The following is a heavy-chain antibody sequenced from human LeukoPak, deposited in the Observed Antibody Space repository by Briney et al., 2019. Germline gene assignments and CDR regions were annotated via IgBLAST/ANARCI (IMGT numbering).Heavy chain of an antibody. J-gene: IGHJ4*02. D-gene: IGHD3-22*01. CDR3: VKMGTYYYDSSGSNY. V-gene: IGHV3-64D*09. CDR2: INSNGGNT. CDR1: GFTFSSYA. Sequence: PGGSLRPSCSASGFTFSSYAMHWVRQAPGKGLEYVSAINSNGGNTYYSDSVKGRFTISRDNSKNTLYLQMSSLRAEDTAVYYCVKMGTYYYDSSGSNYWGQGTLVTVSS.